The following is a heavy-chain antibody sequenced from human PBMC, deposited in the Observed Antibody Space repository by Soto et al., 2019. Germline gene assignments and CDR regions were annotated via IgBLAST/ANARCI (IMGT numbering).Heavy chain of an antibody. D-gene: IGHD1-7*01. Sequence: GASVKVSCKASGYTFTSYYMHWVRQAPGQGLEWMGIINPSGGSTSYAQKFQGRVTMTRDTSTSTVYMELSSLRSEDTAVYYCARDGVELSQAHNWFDPWGQGTLVTVSS. V-gene: IGHV1-46*01. J-gene: IGHJ5*02. CDR2: INPSGGST. CDR1: GYTFTSYY. CDR3: ARDGVELSQAHNWFDP.